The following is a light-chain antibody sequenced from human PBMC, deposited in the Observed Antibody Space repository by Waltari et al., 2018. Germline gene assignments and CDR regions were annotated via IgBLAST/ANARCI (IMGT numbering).Light chain of an antibody. CDR1: QSISSY. J-gene: IGKJ3*01. CDR2: AAS. CDR3: QQSYSIPRT. Sequence: DIQTTQSPTSLSASVGDRVTITCRASQSISSYLNWYQQKPGKAPKVLIYAASSLQSGVPSRFSGSGSGTDFTLTISSLQPEDFATYYCQQSYSIPRTFGPGTKVDIK. V-gene: IGKV1-39*01.